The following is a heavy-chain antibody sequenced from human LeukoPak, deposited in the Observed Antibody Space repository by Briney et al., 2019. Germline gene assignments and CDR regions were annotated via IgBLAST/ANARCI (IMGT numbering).Heavy chain of an antibody. CDR2: ITPLFGTA. CDR1: GGTFSKYT. V-gene: IGHV1-69*13. J-gene: IGHJ4*02. Sequence: ASVTVSCTATGGTFSKYTISWVRQRPGQGLEWMGGITPLFGTANYAQKFQGRVTITADESASTAYMELRSLRSDDTAVYYCARDGYYDYGDYWGQGTLVTVSS. CDR3: ARDGYYDYGDY. D-gene: IGHD3-10*01.